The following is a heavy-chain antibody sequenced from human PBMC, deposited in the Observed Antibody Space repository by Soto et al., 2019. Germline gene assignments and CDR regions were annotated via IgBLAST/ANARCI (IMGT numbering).Heavy chain of an antibody. CDR1: GFTFRNYG. Sequence: PGGSLRLSCAASGFTFRNYGMNWVRQAPGKGLEWVAVIWYDGSIKSYADSVKGRLTISRDNSRNRLYLQINSLRAEDRAVYFCAKENRGWAHDAFDMWGQGKMVTVSS. V-gene: IGHV3-33*06. CDR2: IWYDGSIK. D-gene: IGHD6-19*01. CDR3: AKENRGWAHDAFDM. J-gene: IGHJ3*02.